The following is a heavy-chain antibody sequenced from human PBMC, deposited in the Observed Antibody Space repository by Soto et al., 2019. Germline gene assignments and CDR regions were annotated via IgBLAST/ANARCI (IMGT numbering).Heavy chain of an antibody. V-gene: IGHV3-23*01. J-gene: IGHJ4*02. CDR2: ISGGGDTT. CDR1: GFTFNNYA. Sequence: EVQLLESGGGLVQPGGSLRLSCAASGFTFNNYAMTWVRQAPGKGLEWVSAISGGGDTTSYADSVKGRFTVSRDGSKNTQYLQLSSRRAEDTALYYCAKGRGGSGSLTPRVDFWGQATLVTVSS. CDR3: AKGRGGSGSLTPRVDF. D-gene: IGHD3-10*01.